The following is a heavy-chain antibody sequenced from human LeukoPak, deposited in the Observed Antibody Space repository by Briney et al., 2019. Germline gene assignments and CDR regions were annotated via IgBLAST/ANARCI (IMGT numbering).Heavy chain of an antibody. D-gene: IGHD3-10*01. CDR2: IYTSGST. CDR1: GGSISSYY. CDR3: ARDGRFGELFP. V-gene: IGHV4-4*07. Sequence: SETLSLTCTASGGSISSYYWSWIRQPAGKGLEWIGRIYTSGSTNYNPSLKSRVTMSVGTSKNQFSLKLSSVTAADTAVYYCARDGRFGELFPWGQGTLVTVSS. J-gene: IGHJ5*02.